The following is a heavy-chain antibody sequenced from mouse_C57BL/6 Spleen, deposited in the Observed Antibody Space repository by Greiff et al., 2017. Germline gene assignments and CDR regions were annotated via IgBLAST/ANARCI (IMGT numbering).Heavy chain of an antibody. CDR2: ISSGSSTI. J-gene: IGHJ1*03. Sequence: EVQLVQSGGGLVKPGGSLKLSCAASGFTFSDYGMHWVRQAPEQGLEWVAYISSGSSTIYYADTVKGRFTISRDNAKNTLFLQMTSLRSEDTAMYYCARGYCGSRGYFDGWGTGTTVTVSS. D-gene: IGHD1-1*01. V-gene: IGHV5-17*01. CDR1: GFTFSDYG. CDR3: ARGYCGSRGYFDG.